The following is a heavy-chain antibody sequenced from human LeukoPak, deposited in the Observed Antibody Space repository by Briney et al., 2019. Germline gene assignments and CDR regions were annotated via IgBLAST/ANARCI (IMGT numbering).Heavy chain of an antibody. CDR2: ISSVSSFI. Sequence: GGSLRISCTASGFTGGLSLSSSRMSWVRLAPGKGLEWVSSISSVSSFIFYADSVKGRFTISRDNAKNSVLLHMNSLRAEDTALYYCARDQGDFTLTAVQWGQGTLVTVSS. V-gene: IGHV3-21*06. D-gene: IGHD2-21*02. CDR1: GFTGGLSLSSSR. CDR3: ARDQGDFTLTAVQ. J-gene: IGHJ1*01.